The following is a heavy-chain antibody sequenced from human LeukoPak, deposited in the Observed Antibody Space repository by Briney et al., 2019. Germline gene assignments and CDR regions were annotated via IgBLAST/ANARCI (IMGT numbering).Heavy chain of an antibody. V-gene: IGHV3-30-3*01. Sequence: QPGGSLRLSCAASGFTSSTYAMYWVRQAPGKGLEWVAVISHDGSNKYYADSVKGRFTISRDNSKNTLYLQVKSLRAEDTAVYYCATPPPVDTDMVRPTYYYGMDVWGQGTTVIVSS. D-gene: IGHD5-18*01. J-gene: IGHJ6*02. CDR3: ATPPPVDTDMVRPTYYYGMDV. CDR2: ISHDGSNK. CDR1: GFTSSTYA.